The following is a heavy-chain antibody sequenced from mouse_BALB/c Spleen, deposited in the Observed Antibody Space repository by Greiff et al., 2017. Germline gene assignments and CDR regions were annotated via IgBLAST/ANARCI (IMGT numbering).Heavy chain of an antibody. V-gene: IGHV1-77*01. Sequence: QVQLQQSGPELVKPGASVKMSCKASGYTFTDYVISWVKQRTGQGLEWIGEIYPGSGSTYYNEKFKGKATLTADKSSNTAYMQLSSLTSEDSAVYFCARSVYGNSLAYWGQGTLVTVSA. CDR3: ARSVYGNSLAY. J-gene: IGHJ3*01. D-gene: IGHD2-10*02. CDR2: IYPGSGST. CDR1: GYTFTDYV.